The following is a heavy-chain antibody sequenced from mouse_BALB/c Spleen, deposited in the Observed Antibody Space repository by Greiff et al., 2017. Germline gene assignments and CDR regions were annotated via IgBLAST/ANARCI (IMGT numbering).Heavy chain of an antibody. CDR3: NWGNWDSFPY. V-gene: IGHV14-4*02. CDR1: GFNIKDYY. J-gene: IGHJ3*01. D-gene: IGHD4-1*02. Sequence: VQLKESGAELVRSGASVKLSCTASGFNIKDYYMHWVKQRPEQGLEWIGWIDPENGDTEYAPKFQGKATMTADTSSNTAYLQLSSLTSEDTAVYYCNWGNWDSFPYWGQGTLVTVSA. CDR2: IDPENGDT.